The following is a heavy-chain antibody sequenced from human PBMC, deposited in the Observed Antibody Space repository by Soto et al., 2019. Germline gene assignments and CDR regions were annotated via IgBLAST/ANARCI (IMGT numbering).Heavy chain of an antibody. CDR2: INASGFGA. D-gene: IGHD1-26*01. CDR1: GYIFAAYY. Sequence: QVQLVQSGAEVKNPGASVKVSCKASGYIFAAYYIHWVRQAPGQGLEWMGMINASGFGAAYGQKFQGRVAVTTDTSASTVYMELSSLRPEDTAVYYCAREWSGSEDWGQGTRVTVSS. J-gene: IGHJ4*02. V-gene: IGHV1-46*01. CDR3: AREWSGSED.